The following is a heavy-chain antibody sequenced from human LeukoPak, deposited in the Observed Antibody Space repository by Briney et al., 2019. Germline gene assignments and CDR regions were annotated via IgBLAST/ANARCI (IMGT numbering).Heavy chain of an antibody. Sequence: PGGSLRLSCAASGFTFSSYGMHWVRQAPGKGLEWVAFIRYDGSNKYYADSVKGRFTTSRDNSKNTLYLQMNSLRAEDTAVYYCAKEGYCSGGSCYSPYYFDYWGQGTLVTVS. CDR2: IRYDGSNK. CDR3: AKEGYCSGGSCYSPYYFDY. D-gene: IGHD2-15*01. V-gene: IGHV3-30*02. CDR1: GFTFSSYG. J-gene: IGHJ4*02.